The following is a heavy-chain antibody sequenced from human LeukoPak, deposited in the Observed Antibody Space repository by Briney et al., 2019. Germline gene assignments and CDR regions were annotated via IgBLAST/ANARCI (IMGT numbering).Heavy chain of an antibody. D-gene: IGHD1-26*01. Sequence: ASVKVSCKASGYTFTSYDINWVRQATGQGLEWMGWMNPNSGNTGYAQKFQGRVTMTRNTSISTAYMELSSLRSEDTAVYYCASCYGGSYQFDYWGQGTLVTVSS. CDR1: GYTFTSYD. J-gene: IGHJ4*02. CDR3: ASCYGGSYQFDY. CDR2: MNPNSGNT. V-gene: IGHV1-8*01.